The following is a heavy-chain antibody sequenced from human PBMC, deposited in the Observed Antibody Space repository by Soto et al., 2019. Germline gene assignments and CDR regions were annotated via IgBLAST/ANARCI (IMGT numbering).Heavy chain of an antibody. J-gene: IGHJ4*02. CDR2: ISANNGNT. D-gene: IGHD1-26*01. CDR1: GYTFTSYG. Sequence: QVQLVQSGAEVKKPGASVKVSCKASGYTFTSYGISWVRQAPGQGLEWMGWISANNGNTNYAQTFQGRVTRTTDTSTSTAYMERRSLSSDDTAVYYCARDRGSYALDYWGQGTLVTVSS. CDR3: ARDRGSYALDY. V-gene: IGHV1-18*01.